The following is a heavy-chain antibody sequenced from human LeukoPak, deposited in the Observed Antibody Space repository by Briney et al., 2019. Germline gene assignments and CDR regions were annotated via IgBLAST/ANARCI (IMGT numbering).Heavy chain of an antibody. Sequence: GGSLRLSCAASGFTFSSYAVSWVRQAPGKGLEWVSSISGSGGSTYSADSVKGRFTISRDNSKNTPYLQMNSLRAEDTALYYCAKDRSCTNDICHGDFDYWGQGTLVTVSS. V-gene: IGHV3-23*01. J-gene: IGHJ4*02. CDR2: ISGSGGST. D-gene: IGHD2-8*01. CDR3: AKDRSCTNDICHGDFDY. CDR1: GFTFSSYA.